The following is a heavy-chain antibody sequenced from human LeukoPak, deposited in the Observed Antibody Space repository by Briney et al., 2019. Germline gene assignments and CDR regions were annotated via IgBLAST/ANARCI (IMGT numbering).Heavy chain of an antibody. D-gene: IGHD2-2*01. CDR1: GYSFTTYW. V-gene: IGHV5-51*01. CDR2: IYPGGSDT. Sequence: GESLKISCKGSGYSFTTYWIAWVRQMPGKGLEWMGIIYPGGSDTRYSPSFQGQVTISADKSITTAYLQWSSLKASDTAIYYCARTMGTSTSSTLDYWGQGTLVTVSS. CDR3: ARTMGTSTSSTLDY. J-gene: IGHJ4*02.